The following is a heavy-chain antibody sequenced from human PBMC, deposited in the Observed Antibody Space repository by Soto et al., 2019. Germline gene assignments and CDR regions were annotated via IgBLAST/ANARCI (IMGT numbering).Heavy chain of an antibody. J-gene: IGHJ5*02. CDR1: GGSISSYY. Sequence: SETLSLTCTVSGGSISSYYWSWIRQPPGKGLEWIGYIYYNGSTNYNPSLKSRVTISVDTSKNQFSLKLSSVTAADTAVYYCARTYYDFWSGYWRWFDPWGQGTLVTVSS. V-gene: IGHV4-59*01. CDR3: ARTYYDFWSGYWRWFDP. D-gene: IGHD3-3*01. CDR2: IYYNGST.